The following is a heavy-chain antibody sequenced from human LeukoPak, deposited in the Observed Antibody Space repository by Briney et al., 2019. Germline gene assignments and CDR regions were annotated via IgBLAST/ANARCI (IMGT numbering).Heavy chain of an antibody. CDR1: GLTFSIFG. D-gene: IGHD2-21*02. CDR2: ISYDGSDK. J-gene: IGHJ3*02. CDR3: AKEGCGGDCYSLAFDI. Sequence: GGSLRLSCAASGLTFSIFGMHWVRQAPGKGVEWAAVISYDGSDKDYADSVKGRFTISRDDSKNTLYLQMNSLRAEDTAVYYCAKEGCGGDCYSLAFDIWGQGTMVTVSS. V-gene: IGHV3-30*18.